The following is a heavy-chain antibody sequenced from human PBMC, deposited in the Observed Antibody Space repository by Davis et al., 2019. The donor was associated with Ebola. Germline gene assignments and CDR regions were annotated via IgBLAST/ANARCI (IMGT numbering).Heavy chain of an antibody. J-gene: IGHJ6*02. D-gene: IGHD2-8*01. CDR1: GYTFTNYY. CDR3: ARVGPYAHYYYDAMDV. CDR2: INPSGGST. Sequence: SVNVSCMSSGYTFTNYYMYWVRQAPGQGLEWMGVINPSGGSTTYAQKFQGRVTITRDTSASTAYIELSSLRSEDTAVYYCARVGPYAHYYYDAMDVWGQGTTVTVSS. V-gene: IGHV1-46*01.